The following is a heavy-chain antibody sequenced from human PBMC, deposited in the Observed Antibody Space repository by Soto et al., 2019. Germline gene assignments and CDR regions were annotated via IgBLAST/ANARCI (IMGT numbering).Heavy chain of an antibody. V-gene: IGHV4-39*01. CDR1: GGSITSSGSA. Sequence: SETLSLTCNASGGSITSSGSAWGWIRQSPGKGLEWIGTIDYSGNIYYIPSLKSRITISVDTSKNQISLRMTSVTAADTAVYFCARGPDCSDTSCQGYFQHWGQGSLVTVSS. D-gene: IGHD2-2*01. CDR2: IDYSGNI. J-gene: IGHJ1*01. CDR3: ARGPDCSDTSCQGYFQH.